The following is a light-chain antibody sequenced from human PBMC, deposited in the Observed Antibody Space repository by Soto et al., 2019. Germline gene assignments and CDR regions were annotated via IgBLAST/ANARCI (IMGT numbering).Light chain of an antibody. Sequence: DIQMTQPPSTLPASVGDRVTITCRASQSISIWLAWYQQKPCTAPKVLIYHASDLQSGVPSRFSGSGSGTEFTLTISSLQPDDFATYYCQQYNSYSFGQGTKLDIK. CDR3: QQYNSYS. CDR1: QSISIW. V-gene: IGKV1-5*01. J-gene: IGKJ1*01. CDR2: HAS.